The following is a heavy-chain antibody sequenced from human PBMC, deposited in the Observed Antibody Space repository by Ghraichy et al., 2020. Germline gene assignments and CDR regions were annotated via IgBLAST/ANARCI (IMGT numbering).Heavy chain of an antibody. D-gene: IGHD5-24*01. CDR1: GFTFSSYS. V-gene: IGHV3-21*01. CDR2: ISSSSSYI. Sequence: GGSLRLSCAASGFTFSSYSMNWVRQAPGKGLEWVSSISSSSSYIYYADSVKGRFTISRDNAKNSLYLQMNSLRAEDTAVYYCARDPGEGYAIFAGAFDIWGQGTMVTVSS. J-gene: IGHJ3*02. CDR3: ARDPGEGYAIFAGAFDI.